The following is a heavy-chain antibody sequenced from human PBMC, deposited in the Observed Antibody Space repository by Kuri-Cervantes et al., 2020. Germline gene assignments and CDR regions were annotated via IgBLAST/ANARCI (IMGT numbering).Heavy chain of an antibody. J-gene: IGHJ6*03. CDR3: ARVGPYDFWSGYYPYYYYMDV. CDR1: GYSISSGYY. D-gene: IGHD3-3*01. Sequence: ESLKISCAVSGYSISSGYYWGWIRQPPGKGLEWIGSIYHSGSTNYNPSLKSRVTISVDTSKNQFSLKLSSVTAADTAVYYCARVGPYDFWSGYYPYYYYMDVWGKGTTVTVSS. CDR2: IYHSGST. V-gene: IGHV4-38-2*01.